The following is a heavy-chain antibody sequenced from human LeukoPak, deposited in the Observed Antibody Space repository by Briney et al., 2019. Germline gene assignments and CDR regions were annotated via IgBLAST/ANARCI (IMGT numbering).Heavy chain of an antibody. Sequence: PSETLSLTCAVSGGSISSSNWWSWVRQPPGKGLEWIGEIYHSGSTNYNPSLKSRVTISVDKSKNQFSLKLSSVTAADTAVYYCARLEGYCSGGSCPFDYWGQGTLVTVSS. J-gene: IGHJ4*02. CDR2: IYHSGST. V-gene: IGHV4-4*02. CDR3: ARLEGYCSGGSCPFDY. D-gene: IGHD2-15*01. CDR1: GGSISSSNW.